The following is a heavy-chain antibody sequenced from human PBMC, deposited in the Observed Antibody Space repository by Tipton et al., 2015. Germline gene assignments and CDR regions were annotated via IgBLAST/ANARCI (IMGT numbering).Heavy chain of an antibody. CDR2: IYGHVT. CDR3: AKDGVEGYFDY. J-gene: IGHJ4*02. D-gene: IGHD1-1*01. CDR1: GFTVSANY. Sequence: SLRLSCAVSGFTVSANYMRWVRQAPGKGLEWVSVIYGHVTHYTDSVKGRFTISRDNYRNTLYLQMNSLRADDTAVHYCAKDGVEGYFDYWGQGTLVTVSS. V-gene: IGHV3-53*01.